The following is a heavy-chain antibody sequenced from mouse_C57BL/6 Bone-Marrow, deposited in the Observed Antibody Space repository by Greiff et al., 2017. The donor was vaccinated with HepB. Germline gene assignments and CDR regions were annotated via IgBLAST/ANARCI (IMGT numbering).Heavy chain of an antibody. J-gene: IGHJ4*01. CDR1: GFTFSSYG. CDR3: ARHRYYGSSYAMDY. V-gene: IGHV5-6*01. CDR2: ISSGGSYT. D-gene: IGHD1-1*01. Sequence: DVQLQESGGDLVKPGGSLKLSCAASGFTFSSYGMSWVRQTPDKRLEWVATISSGGSYTYYPDSVKGRFTISRDNAKNTLYLQMSSLKSEDTAMYYCARHRYYGSSYAMDYWGQGTSVTVSS.